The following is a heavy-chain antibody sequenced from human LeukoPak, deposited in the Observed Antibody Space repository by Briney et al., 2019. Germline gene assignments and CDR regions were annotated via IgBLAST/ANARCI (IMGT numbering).Heavy chain of an antibody. V-gene: IGHV3-11*06. D-gene: IGHD1-1*01. CDR2: ISTTSSFT. J-gene: IGHJ4*02. CDR1: GFTFSDYY. CDR3: ARNTGTYDY. Sequence: GGSLRLSCAASGFTFSDYYMSWIRQAPGKGLEWVSYISTTSSFTKYADSVKGRFTISRDNAKNSPYLQMNSLRAEDTAVYYCARNTGTYDYWGQGTLVTVSS.